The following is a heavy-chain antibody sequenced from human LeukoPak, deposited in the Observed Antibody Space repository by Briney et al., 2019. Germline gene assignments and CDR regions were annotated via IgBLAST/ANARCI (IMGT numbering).Heavy chain of an antibody. V-gene: IGHV4-59*01. CDR1: GGSISSYY. CDR3: ARGDYDTLTGYWNWFDP. D-gene: IGHD3-9*01. CDR2: IYYSGTT. Sequence: SETLSFTCTVSGGSISSYYWNWIRQSPGKGLEWIGYIYYSGTTKYNPSLTSRVTISVDTSKNQFSLKLDSVTAADTAVYFCARGDYDTLTGYWNWFDPWGQGTLVTVSS. J-gene: IGHJ5*02.